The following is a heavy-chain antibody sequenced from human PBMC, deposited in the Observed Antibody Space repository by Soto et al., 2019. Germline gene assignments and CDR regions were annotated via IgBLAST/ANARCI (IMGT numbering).Heavy chain of an antibody. CDR2: IYYSGST. J-gene: IGHJ4*02. D-gene: IGHD2-15*01. CDR1: GGSISSGGYY. V-gene: IGHV4-31*03. Sequence: TLSLTCTVSGGSISSGGYYWSWIRQHPGKGLEWIGYIYYSGSTYYNPSLKSRVTISVDTSKNQFSLKLSSVTAADTAVYYCAREGYCSGGSCYSRTLDYWGQGTLVTVSS. CDR3: AREGYCSGGSCYSRTLDY.